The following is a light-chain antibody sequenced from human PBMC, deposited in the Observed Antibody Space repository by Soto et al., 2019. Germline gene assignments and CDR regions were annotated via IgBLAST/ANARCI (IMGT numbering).Light chain of an antibody. J-gene: IGLJ2*01. CDR1: SSDIGGHNH. CDR3: SSYSSGTTLEV. Sequence: QSALTQPASVSGSPGQSITISCTGSSSDIGGHNHVSWYQQHPGKAPKLIIYEVRYRPSGISTRFSGSKSDNTASLTISGLQAEDEADYYCSSYSSGTTLEVFGGGTKLTVL. V-gene: IGLV2-14*01. CDR2: EVR.